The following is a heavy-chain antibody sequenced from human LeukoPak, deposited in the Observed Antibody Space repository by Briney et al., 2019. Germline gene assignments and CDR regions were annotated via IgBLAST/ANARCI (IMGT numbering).Heavy chain of an antibody. CDR1: GFTFSDYY. D-gene: IGHD2-2*01. J-gene: IGHJ4*02. CDR3: ARDQAGGVVVPAAYDY. Sequence: TLRLSCAASGFTFSDYYMSWIRQAPGKGLEWVSYISSSSSYTNYADSVKGRFTISRDNAKNSLYLQMNSLRAEDTAVYYCARDQAGGVVVPAAYDYWGQGTLVTVSS. V-gene: IGHV3-11*05. CDR2: ISSSSSYT.